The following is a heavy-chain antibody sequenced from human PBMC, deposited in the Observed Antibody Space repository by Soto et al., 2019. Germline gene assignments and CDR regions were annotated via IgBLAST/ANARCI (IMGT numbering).Heavy chain of an antibody. CDR2: IYYSGST. CDR1: GGSISSGGYY. J-gene: IGHJ5*02. CDR3: ARDEGIAARPWNWFDP. V-gene: IGHV4-31*03. D-gene: IGHD6-6*01. Sequence: QVQLQESGPGLVKPSQTLSLTCTVSGGSISSGGYYWSWIRQHPGKGLEWIGYIYYSGSTYYNPSLKSRVTISVDTSKNQFSLKLSSVTAADTAVYYCARDEGIAARPWNWFDPWGQGTLVTVSS.